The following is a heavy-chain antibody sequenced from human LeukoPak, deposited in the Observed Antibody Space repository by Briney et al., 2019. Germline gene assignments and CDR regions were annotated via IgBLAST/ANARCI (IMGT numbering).Heavy chain of an antibody. J-gene: IGHJ4*02. D-gene: IGHD2-2*02. CDR3: ARYCSSASCYNGKYYFDY. Sequence: PSETLSLTCSVSGGSISSSSYYWGWLRQPPGKGLEWIGSIYYSGSTYYNPSLKSRVTISVDASKSQFSLKLSSVTAADTAVYYCARYCSSASCYNGKYYFDYWGQGTLVTVSS. CDR1: GGSISSSSYY. CDR2: IYYSGST. V-gene: IGHV4-39*01.